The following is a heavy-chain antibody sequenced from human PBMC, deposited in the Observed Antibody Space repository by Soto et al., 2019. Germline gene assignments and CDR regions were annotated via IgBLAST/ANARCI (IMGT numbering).Heavy chain of an antibody. J-gene: IGHJ4*02. D-gene: IGHD3-22*01. CDR2: IIPIFGTA. V-gene: IGHV1-69*13. CDR1: GGTFSSYA. CDR3: VYDSSGYYFTRGGPGRYYFDY. Sequence: SVKVSCKASGGTFSSYAISWVRQAPGQGLEWMGGIIPIFGTANYAQKFQGRVTITADESTSTAYMELSSLRSEDTAVYYCVYDSSGYYFTRGGPGRYYFDYWGQGTLVTVSS.